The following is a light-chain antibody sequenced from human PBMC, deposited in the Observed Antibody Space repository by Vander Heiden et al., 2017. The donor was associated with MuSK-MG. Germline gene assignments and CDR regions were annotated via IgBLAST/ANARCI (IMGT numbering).Light chain of an antibody. CDR2: KVS. J-gene: IGKJ4*01. CDR1: PRLVYSVGNTY. CDR3: MQGYRRPYT. V-gene: IGKV2-30*01. Sequence: DVVLTQYPLSLHVTQAQSASIACRSSPRLVYSVGNTYLNWFQQRPGQSPRRLIYKVSSRDSGVPDRFSGSGSGTDFTLKISRVQAEDFGIYYCMQGYRRPYTFGRGTKLEIK.